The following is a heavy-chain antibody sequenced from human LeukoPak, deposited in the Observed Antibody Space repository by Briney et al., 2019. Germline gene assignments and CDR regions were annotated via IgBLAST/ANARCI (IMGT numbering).Heavy chain of an antibody. CDR1: GFTFSSYA. J-gene: IGHJ4*02. Sequence: TGGSLRLSCAASGFTFSSYAMSWVRQAPGKGLEWVSAISGSDGSTYYADSVKGRFTISRDNSKNTLYLQMSSLRAEDTAVYYCAKGIQPIDYWGQETLVTVSS. D-gene: IGHD5-18*01. CDR2: ISGSDGST. CDR3: AKGIQPIDY. V-gene: IGHV3-23*01.